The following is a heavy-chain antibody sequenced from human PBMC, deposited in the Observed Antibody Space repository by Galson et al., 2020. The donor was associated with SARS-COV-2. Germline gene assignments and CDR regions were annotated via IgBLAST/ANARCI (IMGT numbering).Heavy chain of an antibody. CDR2: ISSSSSYI. Sequence: GESLKISCAASGFTFSSYSMNWVRQAPGKGLEWVSSISSSSSYIYYADSVKGRFTISRDNAKNSLYLQMNSLRAEDTAVYYCARVVGLWFGELAYNYYYYGMDVWGQGTTVTVSS. CDR1: GFTFSSYS. D-gene: IGHD3-10*01. V-gene: IGHV3-21*01. J-gene: IGHJ6*02. CDR3: ARVVGLWFGELAYNYYYYGMDV.